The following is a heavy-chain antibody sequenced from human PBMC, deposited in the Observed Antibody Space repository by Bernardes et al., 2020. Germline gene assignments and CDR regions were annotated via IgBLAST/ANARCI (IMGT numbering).Heavy chain of an antibody. CDR1: GYTFTGYY. CDR3: ARGNYYDSSGYQGGNWFDP. CDR2: INPNSGGT. J-gene: IGHJ5*02. Sequence: ASLKVSCKASGYTFTGYYMHWVRQAPGQGLEWMGWINPNSGGTNYAQKFQGWVTMTRDTSISTAYMELSRLRSDDTAVYYCARGNYYDSSGYQGGNWFDPWGQGTLVTVSS. D-gene: IGHD3-22*01. V-gene: IGHV1-2*04.